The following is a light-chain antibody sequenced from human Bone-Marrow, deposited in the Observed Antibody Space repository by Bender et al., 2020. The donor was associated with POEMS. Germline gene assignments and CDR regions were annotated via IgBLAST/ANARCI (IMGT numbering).Light chain of an antibody. Sequence: QSVLTQPPSASGTPGQRVTISCSGSNSNIGTNAVNWYQQFPGTAPKLLIYSDNQRPSGVPDRFSAFKSGTSASLAIRGLRSEDGADYYCAAWDAGLGGGVFGGGTKLTVL. J-gene: IGLJ3*02. V-gene: IGLV1-44*01. CDR2: SDN. CDR3: AAWDAGLGGGV. CDR1: NSNIGTNA.